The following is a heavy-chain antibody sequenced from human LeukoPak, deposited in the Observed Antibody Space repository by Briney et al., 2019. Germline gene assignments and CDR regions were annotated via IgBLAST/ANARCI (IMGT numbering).Heavy chain of an antibody. J-gene: IGHJ5*01. CDR1: GFTFSSFA. CDR3: ARNLDS. Sequence: PGGSLRLSCATSGFTFSSFAMSWVRQAPGKGLEWVSTISGSGGSTYYADSVKGRFTISRDNAKKSLYLQMNSLRDEDTAVYYCARNLDSWGQGALVTVSS. CDR2: ISGSGGST. V-gene: IGHV3-23*01.